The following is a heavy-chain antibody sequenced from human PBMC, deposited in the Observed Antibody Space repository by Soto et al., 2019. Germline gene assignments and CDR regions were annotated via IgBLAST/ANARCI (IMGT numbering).Heavy chain of an antibody. Sequence: QMQLVQSGPEVKKPGTSVKVSCKTSGFTFSSSAVHWVRQARGHRLQWIGWIDVGSANANYAHMLQERVTISRDMXXSTAYMELSSLRPEDPAVYYCAPDVGGYIYGLARHWCPGTLVTVSS. J-gene: IGHJ4*02. CDR2: IDVGSANA. CDR3: APDVGGYIYGLARH. D-gene: IGHD4-17*01. V-gene: IGHV1-58*01. CDR1: GFTFSSSA.